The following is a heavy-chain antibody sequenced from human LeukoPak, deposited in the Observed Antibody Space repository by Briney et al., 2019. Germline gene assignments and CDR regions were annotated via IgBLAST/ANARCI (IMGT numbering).Heavy chain of an antibody. J-gene: IGHJ5*02. CDR2: ISYDGSNK. V-gene: IGHV3-30*04. CDR1: GFTFSSYA. CDR3: ASPIAAAGAFDP. Sequence: GGSLRLSCAASGFTFSSYAMHWVRQAPGKGLGWVAVISYDGSNKYYADSVKGRFTISRDNSKNTLYLQMNSLRAEDTAVYYCASPIAAAGAFDPWGQGTLVTVSS. D-gene: IGHD6-13*01.